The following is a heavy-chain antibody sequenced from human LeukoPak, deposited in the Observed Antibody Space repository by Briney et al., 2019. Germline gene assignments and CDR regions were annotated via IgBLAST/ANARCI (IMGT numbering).Heavy chain of an antibody. J-gene: IGHJ4*02. V-gene: IGHV3-7*01. Sequence: GGSLRLSCAASGFTFRSSWMNWFRQSSGKGLEWVANTNQDGSEKYYVDSVKGRFTISRDNAKNSLYLQINSLRAEDTAVYYCASGLYWGQGTLVTVSS. CDR1: GFTFRSSW. CDR2: TNQDGSEK. CDR3: ASGLY.